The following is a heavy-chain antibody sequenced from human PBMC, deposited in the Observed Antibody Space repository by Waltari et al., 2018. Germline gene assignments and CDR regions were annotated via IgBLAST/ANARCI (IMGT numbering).Heavy chain of an antibody. Sequence: EVQLVESGGGLAQPGGSLRLSCAASGFTFRSYWVHWVLQTPGKGLVGVSRISDDGSATSYADSVKGRFTISRDNAKNTLYLQMNSLRVDDMAVYYCARVARTAVTTSGYYGMDVWGQGTTVTVSS. D-gene: IGHD4-17*01. CDR3: ARVARTAVTTSGYYGMDV. V-gene: IGHV3-74*01. CDR1: GFTFRSYW. CDR2: ISDDGSAT. J-gene: IGHJ6*02.